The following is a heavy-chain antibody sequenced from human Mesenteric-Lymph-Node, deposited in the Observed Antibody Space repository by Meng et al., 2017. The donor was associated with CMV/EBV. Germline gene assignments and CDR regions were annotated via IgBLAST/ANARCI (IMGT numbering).Heavy chain of an antibody. V-gene: IGHV4-59*01. CDR3: ARNKWELPEFDP. CDR2: VHYTGST. Sequence: TCTVSGGSMSSYYWSWIRQPPGKGLEWIGYVHYTGSTNYNPSLKSRVIILIDTSKNRFSLRLSPVTAADTAVYFCARNKWELPEFDPWGQGTLVTVSS. J-gene: IGHJ5*02. D-gene: IGHD1-26*01. CDR1: GGSMSSYY.